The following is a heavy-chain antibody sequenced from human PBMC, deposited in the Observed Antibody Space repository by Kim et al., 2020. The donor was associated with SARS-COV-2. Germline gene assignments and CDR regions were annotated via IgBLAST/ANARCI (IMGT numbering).Heavy chain of an antibody. CDR1: GFTFSSYG. CDR2: IWYDGSNK. V-gene: IGHV3-33*06. D-gene: IGHD3-9*01. J-gene: IGHJ4*02. Sequence: GGSLRLSCAASGFTFSSYGMHWVRQAPGQGLEWVAVIWYDGSNKYYADSVKGRFNISRDNSKNTLYLQMNSLRAEDTAVYYCAKDGVHRYDILTGYYQMYYFDYWGQGTLVTVSS. CDR3: AKDGVHRYDILTGYYQMYYFDY.